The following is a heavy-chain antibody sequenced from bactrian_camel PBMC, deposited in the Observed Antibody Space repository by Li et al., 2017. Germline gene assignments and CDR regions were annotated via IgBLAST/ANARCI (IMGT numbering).Heavy chain of an antibody. CDR3: AAGRRVDGYDCYLGSRWQDPSEYNY. CDR1: GYSDRVNC. J-gene: IGHJ4*01. Sequence: DVQLVESGGGSVQAGGSLRLSCAVHGYSDRVNCMGRYREVPGKGREGVATIHPGSLITTYADSVKGRFTNSKGNAKNSMYLQMNSLQLEDTAMYYCAAGRRVDGYDCYLGSRWQDPSEYNYWGQGTQVTVS. D-gene: IGHD3*01. V-gene: IGHV3S42*01. CDR2: IHPGSLIT.